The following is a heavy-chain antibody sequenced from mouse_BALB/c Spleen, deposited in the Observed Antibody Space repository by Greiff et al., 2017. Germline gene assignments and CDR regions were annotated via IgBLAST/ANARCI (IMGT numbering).Heavy chain of an antibody. D-gene: IGHD1-1*01. V-gene: IGHV1-69*02. CDR3: AGRDDYYGSTYYAMDY. Sequence: QVQLQQPGAELVKPGAPVKLSCKASGYTFTSYWMNWVKQRPGRGLEWIGRIDPSDSETHYNQKFKDKATLTVDKSSSTAYIQLSSLTSEDSAVYYCAGRDDYYGSTYYAMDYWGQGTSVTVSS. CDR2: IDPSDSET. CDR1: GYTFTSYW. J-gene: IGHJ4*01.